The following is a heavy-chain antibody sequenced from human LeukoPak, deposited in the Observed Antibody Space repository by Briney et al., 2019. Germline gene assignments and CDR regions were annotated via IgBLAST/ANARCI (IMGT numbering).Heavy chain of an antibody. D-gene: IGHD4-23*01. Sequence: GGSLRLSCAASGFTFSSYSMNWVRQAPGKGLEWVSSIGSSSSYIYYADSVKGRFTISRDNAKNSLYLQMNSLRAEDTAVYYCARALDYGGNPDYFDYWGQGTLVTVSS. CDR2: IGSSSSYI. V-gene: IGHV3-21*01. J-gene: IGHJ4*02. CDR3: ARALDYGGNPDYFDY. CDR1: GFTFSSYS.